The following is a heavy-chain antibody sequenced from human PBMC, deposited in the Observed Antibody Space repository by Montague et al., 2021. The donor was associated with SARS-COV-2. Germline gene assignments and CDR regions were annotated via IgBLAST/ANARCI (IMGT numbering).Heavy chain of an antibody. D-gene: IGHD3-22*01. CDR2: IYYSGST. CDR3: ARDSHYYDSSGHFDY. Sequence: SETLSPTCTVSGGSISSYYWSWTRQPGGKGLEWIGYIYYSGSTNXNPXLKSRVTISVDTSKNQFSLKLSSVTAADTAVYYCARDSHYYDSSGHFDYWGQGTLITVSS. V-gene: IGHV4-59*13. CDR1: GGSISSYY. J-gene: IGHJ4*02.